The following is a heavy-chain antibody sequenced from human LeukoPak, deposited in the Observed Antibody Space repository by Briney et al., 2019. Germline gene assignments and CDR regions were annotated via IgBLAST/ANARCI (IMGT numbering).Heavy chain of an antibody. CDR3: AKSGPGSYFDY. V-gene: IGHV3-30-3*02. D-gene: IGHD3-10*01. CDR2: ISYDGRNK. Sequence: TGGSLRLSCAASGFTFSNYAMHWVRQAPGKGLEWMSVISYDGRNKYFADSVKGRFTPSRDNSKNTLYLQMNSLRAEDTAVYYCAKSGPGSYFDYWGQGTLVTVSS. J-gene: IGHJ4*02. CDR1: GFTFSNYA.